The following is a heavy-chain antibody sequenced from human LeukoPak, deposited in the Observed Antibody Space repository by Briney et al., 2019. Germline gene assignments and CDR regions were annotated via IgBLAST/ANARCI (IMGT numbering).Heavy chain of an antibody. CDR2: IYYSGST. CDR3: ARGSSFFDY. Sequence: SETLSLTCTVSGGSISSSSYYWGWIRQPPGKGLEWIGSIYYSGSTNYNPSLRSRVTISVDTSKNQFSLNLSSVTAADTAVYYCARGSSFFDYWGQGTLVTVSS. CDR1: GGSISSSSYY. D-gene: IGHD6-13*01. V-gene: IGHV4-39*07. J-gene: IGHJ4*02.